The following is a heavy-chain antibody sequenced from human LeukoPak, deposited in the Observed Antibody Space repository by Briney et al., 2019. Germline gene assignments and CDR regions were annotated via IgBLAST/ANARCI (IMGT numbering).Heavy chain of an antibody. D-gene: IGHD3-9*01. CDR2: ISGSAVTK. V-gene: IGHV3-23*01. Sequence: GGSLRLSCAASGFTFSSYAMTWVRQSPGKGLEWVSAISGSAVTKHYADSVRGRFTISRDNSKDTLYLQMNNLRGEDTAVYYCVKARYFDWELNFDYWGQGALVTVSS. J-gene: IGHJ4*02. CDR3: VKARYFDWELNFDY. CDR1: GFTFSSYA.